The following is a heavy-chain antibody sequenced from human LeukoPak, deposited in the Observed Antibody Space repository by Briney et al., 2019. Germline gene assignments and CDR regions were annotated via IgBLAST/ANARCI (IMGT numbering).Heavy chain of an antibody. CDR3: AKDSSTWGNLAGHFDY. Sequence: SETLSLTCTVSGGSIVSHYWNWIRQPAGRGLEWIGRFYASGTTNTSPSLKSRVTMSVDTSKNQFSLKLSSVTAADTAVYYCAKDSSTWGNLAGHFDYWGQGTLVTVSS. D-gene: IGHD6-13*01. CDR2: FYASGTT. V-gene: IGHV4-4*07. CDR1: GGSIVSHY. J-gene: IGHJ4*02.